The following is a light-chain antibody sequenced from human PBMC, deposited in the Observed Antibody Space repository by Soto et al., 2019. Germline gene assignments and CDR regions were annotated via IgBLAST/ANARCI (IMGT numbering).Light chain of an antibody. CDR1: SSNIGTNY. CDR2: RNN. V-gene: IGLV1-47*01. J-gene: IGLJ2*01. Sequence: QSVLTQTPSASGTPGQRATLSCSGSSSNIGTNYVYWFQQLPGTAPKLLFYRNNQRPSGVPDRFSGSKSGTSASLAISGLRSEDEADYYCAAWDDRLSGPVFGGGTKLTVL. CDR3: AAWDDRLSGPV.